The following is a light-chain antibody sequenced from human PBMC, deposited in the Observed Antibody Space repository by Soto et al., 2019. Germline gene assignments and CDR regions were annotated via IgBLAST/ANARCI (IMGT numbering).Light chain of an antibody. V-gene: IGKV2-28*01. J-gene: IGKJ5*01. Sequence: DMVSTQYPLSVAVTPLWPSSISCMSSHSLLHSNGYNYLDWYLQKPGQSPQLLIYLGSNRASGVPDRFSGSGSGTDFTLKISRVEAEDVGVYYCMQALQTPITFGQGTRLEIK. CDR3: MQALQTPIT. CDR2: LGS. CDR1: HSLLHSNGYNY.